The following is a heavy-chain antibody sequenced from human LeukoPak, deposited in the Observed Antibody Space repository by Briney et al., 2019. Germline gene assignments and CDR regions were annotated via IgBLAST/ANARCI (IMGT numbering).Heavy chain of an antibody. Sequence: GGSLRLSCVASGFTSKTYWLNWVRQAPGKGLEWVANIKQDGSEKYYVDSVKGRFTISTDIAKSSLYLQMNSLRAEDTAVYYCARDLRDWGQGTLVTVSS. J-gene: IGHJ4*02. CDR3: ARDLRD. CDR1: GFTSKTYW. V-gene: IGHV3-7*01. CDR2: IKQDGSEK.